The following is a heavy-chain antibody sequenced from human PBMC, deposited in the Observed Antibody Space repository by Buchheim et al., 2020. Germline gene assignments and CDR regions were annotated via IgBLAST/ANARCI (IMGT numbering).Heavy chain of an antibody. CDR1: GFTFSDYY. Sequence: QVQLVESGGGLVKPGGSLRLSCAASGFTFSDYYMSWIRQAPGKGLEWVSYISSSGSTIYYADSVKGRFTISRATAKTSLYLQMNSLRAEDTAVYYCARSSPDPQYYYDSSGYYYPLDYWGQGTL. CDR2: ISSSGSTI. V-gene: IGHV3-11*01. CDR3: ARSSPDPQYYYDSSGYYYPLDY. J-gene: IGHJ4*02. D-gene: IGHD3-22*01.